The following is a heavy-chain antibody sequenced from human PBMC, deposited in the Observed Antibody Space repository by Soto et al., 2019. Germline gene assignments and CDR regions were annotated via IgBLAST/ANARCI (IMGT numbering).Heavy chain of an antibody. CDR2: IKQDGSEK. V-gene: IGHV3-7*01. D-gene: IGHD3-22*01. J-gene: IGHJ3*02. CDR3: ARRPSYYDSSGYSLNDAFDI. CDR1: GFTFSSYW. Sequence: PGGSLRLSCAASGFTFSSYWMSWVRQAPGKGLEWVANIKQDGSEKYYVDSVKGRFTISRDNAKNSPYLQMNSLRAEDTAVYYCARRPSYYDSSGYSLNDAFDIWGQGTMVTVSS.